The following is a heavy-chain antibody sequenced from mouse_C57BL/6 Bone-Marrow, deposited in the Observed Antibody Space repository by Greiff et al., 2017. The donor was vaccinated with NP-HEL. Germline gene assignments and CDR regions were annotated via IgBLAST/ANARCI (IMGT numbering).Heavy chain of an antibody. Sequence: QVQLQQPGAELVMPGASVKLSCKASGYTFTSYWMHWVKQRPGQGLEWIGEIDPSDSYTNYNQKFKGKSTLTVDKSSSTAYMQLSSLTSEDSAVYYCARGGYYYGSSPWGQGTLVTVSA. V-gene: IGHV1-69*01. CDR2: IDPSDSYT. J-gene: IGHJ3*01. CDR1: GYTFTSYW. CDR3: ARGGYYYGSSP. D-gene: IGHD1-1*01.